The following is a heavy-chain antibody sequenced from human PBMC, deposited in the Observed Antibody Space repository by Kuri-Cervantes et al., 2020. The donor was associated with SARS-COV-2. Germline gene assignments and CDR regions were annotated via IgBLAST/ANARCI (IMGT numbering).Heavy chain of an antibody. CDR2: VSWNSGSI. D-gene: IGHD3-22*01. Sequence: SLKISCAASGFTFDDYAMHWVRQAPGKGLEWVSGVSWNSGSIGYADSVKGRFTISRDNAKNSLYLQMNSLRAEDTALYYCAKDTGSYYDSSEDAFDIWGQGTMVTVSS. CDR3: AKDTGSYYDSSEDAFDI. CDR1: GFTFDDYA. J-gene: IGHJ3*02. V-gene: IGHV3-9*01.